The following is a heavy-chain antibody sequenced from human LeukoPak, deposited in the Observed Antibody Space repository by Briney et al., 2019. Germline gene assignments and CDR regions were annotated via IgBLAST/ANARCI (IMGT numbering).Heavy chain of an antibody. D-gene: IGHD1-1*01. CDR2: IWYDGGKR. V-gene: IGHV3-33*08. CDR1: GFTFSSHW. J-gene: IGHJ4*02. CDR3: TRIYGTTPDY. Sequence: HAGGSLRLSCAASGFTFSSHWMSWVRQAPGKGLEWVAVIWYDGGKRYYADSVKGRFTVSKDNSKNTLYLQMNSLRVEDTAVYYCTRIYGTTPDYWGQGTLVTVSS.